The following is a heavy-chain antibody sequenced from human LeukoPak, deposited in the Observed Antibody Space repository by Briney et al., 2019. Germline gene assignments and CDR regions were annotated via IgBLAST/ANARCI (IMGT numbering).Heavy chain of an antibody. CDR1: GFTFSSYS. CDR2: ISSSSSYI. V-gene: IGHV3-21*01. D-gene: IGHD3-10*01. J-gene: IGHJ4*02. Sequence: GGSLRLSCAASGFTFSSYSMNWVRQAPGKGLEWVSSISSSSSYIYYADSVKGRFTISRDNAKNSLYLQMNSLRAEDTAVYYCARIMRGSGSYVYDYWGQGTLVTVSS. CDR3: ARIMRGSGSYVYDY.